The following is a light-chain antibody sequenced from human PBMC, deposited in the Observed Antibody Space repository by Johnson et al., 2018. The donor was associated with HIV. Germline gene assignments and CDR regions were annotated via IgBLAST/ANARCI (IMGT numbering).Light chain of an antibody. CDR3: GTWDSSLSYNYV. V-gene: IGLV1-51*01. CDR1: SSNIGNNY. J-gene: IGLJ1*01. Sequence: SVLTQPPSVSAAPGQKVTISCSGSSSNIGNNYVSWYQQLPGTAPKLLIYDNNKRPSGIPDRFSGSKSGTSATLGITGLQTGDEADYYCGTWDSSLSYNYVFGTGTKVTGL. CDR2: DNN.